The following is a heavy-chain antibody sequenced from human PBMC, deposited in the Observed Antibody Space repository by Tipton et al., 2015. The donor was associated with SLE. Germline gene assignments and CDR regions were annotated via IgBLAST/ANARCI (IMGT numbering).Heavy chain of an antibody. CDR3: ARCGVGFWIGVGYGGTTGRIGMDV. V-gene: IGHV4-34*01. J-gene: IGHJ6*02. D-gene: IGHD4-23*01. CDR2: INHSGST. Sequence: TLSLTCAVYGGSFSGYYWSWIRQPPGKGLEWIGEINHSGSTNYNPSLKSRVTISVDTSKNQFSLKLSSVTAADTAVYYCARCGVGFWIGVGYGGTTGRIGMDVWGQGTTVTVSS. CDR1: GGSFSGYY.